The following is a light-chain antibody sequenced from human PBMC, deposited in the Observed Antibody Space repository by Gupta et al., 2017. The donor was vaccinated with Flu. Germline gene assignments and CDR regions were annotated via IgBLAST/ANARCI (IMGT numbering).Light chain of an antibody. V-gene: IGLV2-14*03. CDR2: EVT. CDR1: SLDIGTYNY. Sequence: QSGLTQPASVSGSPGQSITISCTGTSLDIGTYNYVSWYQQHPGKAPKLMIYEVTNRTSGVADRFSGSKFGNTDSLTISGLQGEDEAYYYCTSCTTSSTWVFGGGTKLTVL. J-gene: IGLJ3*02. CDR3: TSCTTSSTWV.